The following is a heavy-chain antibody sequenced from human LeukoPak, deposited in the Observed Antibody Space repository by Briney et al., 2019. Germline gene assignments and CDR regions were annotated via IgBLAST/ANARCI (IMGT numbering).Heavy chain of an antibody. J-gene: IGHJ4*02. CDR2: ISAYNGNT. D-gene: IGHD6-13*01. CDR1: GYTFTSYG. Sequence: ASVKVSCKASGYTFTSYGISWVRQAPGQGLEWMGWISAYNGNTNYAQKLQGRVTMTTDTSTSTAYMELRSLRSDDTAVYYCARDFPIAAAGKGVGYFDYWGQGTLVTVSS. V-gene: IGHV1-18*01. CDR3: ARDFPIAAAGKGVGYFDY.